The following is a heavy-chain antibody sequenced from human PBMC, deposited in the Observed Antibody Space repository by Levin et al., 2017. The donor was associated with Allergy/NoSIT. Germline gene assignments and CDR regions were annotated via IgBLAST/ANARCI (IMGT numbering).Heavy chain of an antibody. V-gene: IGHV3-15*01. D-gene: IGHD3-10*01. Sequence: SCAASGFTLNNAWVSWVRQAPGKGLEWVGRIKSKTSGGTTDYAAPVKGRFSISRDDSKNTLYLQMNSLRTEDTAVYYCTTEGLTYGNHAIDVWGQGTMVTVSS. J-gene: IGHJ3*01. CDR1: GFTLNNAW. CDR2: IKSKTSGGTT. CDR3: TTEGLTYGNHAIDV.